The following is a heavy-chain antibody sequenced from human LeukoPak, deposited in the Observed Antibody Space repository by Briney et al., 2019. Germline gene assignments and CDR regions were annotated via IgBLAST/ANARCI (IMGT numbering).Heavy chain of an antibody. J-gene: IGHJ4*02. Sequence: GGSLRLSCAASGFTFSSYSMNWVRQAPGKGLEWVSGISGSGGSTYYADSVKGRFTISRDNSKNTLILQMNSLRAEDTAVYYCAKDALISFRGAWSQSDYWGQGTLVTVSS. CDR1: GFTFSSYS. V-gene: IGHV3-23*01. D-gene: IGHD3-16*02. CDR2: ISGSGGST. CDR3: AKDALISFRGAWSQSDY.